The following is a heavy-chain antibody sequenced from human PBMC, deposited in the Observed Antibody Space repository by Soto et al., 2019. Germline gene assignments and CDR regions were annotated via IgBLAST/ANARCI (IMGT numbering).Heavy chain of an antibody. CDR2: IIPIFVTA. Sequence: SVKVSCKASGGTFSSYAISWVRQVPGQPLEWMGGIIPIFVTANYAQKFQGRVTITADESTSTAYVELSSLRSEDTAVYYFARSGGYCTNGVCQAGGMDVWGQGTTVTVSS. D-gene: IGHD2-8*01. J-gene: IGHJ6*02. CDR3: ARSGGYCTNGVCQAGGMDV. V-gene: IGHV1-69*13. CDR1: GGTFSSYA.